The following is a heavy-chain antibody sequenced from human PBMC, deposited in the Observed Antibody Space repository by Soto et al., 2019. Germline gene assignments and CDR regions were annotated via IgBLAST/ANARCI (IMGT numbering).Heavy chain of an antibody. CDR2: IYSGGNS. D-gene: IGHD6-19*01. V-gene: IGHV3-53*01. Sequence: EVQLVESGGGLIQPGGSLRLSCVVSGFSVSSNYMSWIRQAPGQGLEWVSVIYSGGNSDYADSVRGRFTISRDSSTNRIYLQMNSLRVEDTAVYYCARQGVAGLWGQGTLVTVS. CDR3: ARQGVAGL. J-gene: IGHJ4*02. CDR1: GFSVSSNY.